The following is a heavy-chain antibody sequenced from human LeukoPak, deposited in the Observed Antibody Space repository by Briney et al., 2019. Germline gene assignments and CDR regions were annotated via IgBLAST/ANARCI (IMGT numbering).Heavy chain of an antibody. D-gene: IGHD6-25*01. J-gene: IGHJ3*02. CDR3: ARDGSYDAFDI. CDR2: IDYSGST. CDR1: GGSISSYY. V-gene: IGHV4-59*01. Sequence: KPSETLSLTCTVAGGSISSYYWSWIRQPPGKGLEWIGYIDYSGSTNYNPSLKSRVTISVVTSKNQFSLKLSSVTAADTAEYYCARDGSYDAFDIWGQGTMVTVSS.